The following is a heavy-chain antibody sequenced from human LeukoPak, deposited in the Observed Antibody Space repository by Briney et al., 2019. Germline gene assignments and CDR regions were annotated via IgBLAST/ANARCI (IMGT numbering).Heavy chain of an antibody. Sequence: PSQTLSLTCAISGDSVSSNSAAWDWIRQSPSRGLEWLGRTYYRSKWFYDYAVSVKSRITINPDTSKNQFSLLLNSVTPEDTAVYYCTRDSGLGNDAFDVWGQGTMVTVSP. CDR1: GDSVSSNSAA. D-gene: IGHD3-10*01. V-gene: IGHV6-1*01. J-gene: IGHJ3*01. CDR2: TYYRSKWFY. CDR3: TRDSGLGNDAFDV.